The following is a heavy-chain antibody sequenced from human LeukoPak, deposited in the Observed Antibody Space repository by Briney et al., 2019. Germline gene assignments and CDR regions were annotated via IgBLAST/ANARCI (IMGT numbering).Heavy chain of an antibody. J-gene: IGHJ4*02. Sequence: GGSLRLSCAASGFTFSSYAMSWVRQAPGKGLEWVAVISSDGRDKHHAESVKGRFTISRDNSKNTLYLQTNSLRAEDTAVYYCARDLRRIAAYYFDFWGQGTLVTVSS. CDR3: ARDLRRIAAYYFDF. CDR1: GFTFSSYA. V-gene: IGHV3-30*03. CDR2: ISSDGRDK. D-gene: IGHD6-25*01.